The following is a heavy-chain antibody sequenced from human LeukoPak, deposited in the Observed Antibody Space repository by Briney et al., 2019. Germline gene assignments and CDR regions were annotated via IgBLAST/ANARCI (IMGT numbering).Heavy chain of an antibody. D-gene: IGHD4-11*01. CDR3: ANYIAGSMRDY. CDR1: GGSFSGYY. Sequence: SETLSLTCAVYGGSFSGYYWSWIRQPPGKGLEWIGEINHSGSTNYSPSLKSRVTISVDTSKNQFSLKLRSVTAADTAVYYCANYIAGSMRDYWGQGTLVTVSS. CDR2: INHSGST. J-gene: IGHJ4*02. V-gene: IGHV4-34*01.